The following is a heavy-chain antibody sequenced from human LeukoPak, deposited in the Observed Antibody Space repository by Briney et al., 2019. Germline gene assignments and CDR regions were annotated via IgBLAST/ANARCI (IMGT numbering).Heavy chain of an antibody. D-gene: IGHD2-21*02. CDR1: GGTFRSYA. CDR3: ASLVVCGGDCYYFDY. V-gene: IGHV1-69*04. J-gene: IGHJ4*02. CDR2: IIPILAIA. Sequence: VASVKVSCKASGGTFRSYAISWVRQAPGQGFEWMGRIIPILAIAKYAQKFQGRVTITADKTTSTAYMELSSLRSEDTAVYYCASLVVCGGDCYYFDYWGQGTLVTVSS.